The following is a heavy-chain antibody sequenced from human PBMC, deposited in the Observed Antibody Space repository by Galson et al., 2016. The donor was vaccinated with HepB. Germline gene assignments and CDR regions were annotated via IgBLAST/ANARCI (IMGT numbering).Heavy chain of an antibody. D-gene: IGHD2-21*01. V-gene: IGHV3-33*06. CDR1: GFTFSSYS. CDR3: GKGAYDSFTYYQQIYD. CDR2: IWFDGSNK. Sequence: SLRLSCAASGFTFSSYSMNWVRQAPGKGLGGGSDIWFDGSNKYDAGTVKGRFSICNGNSKNTLYLQMYRLRVDDTAVYYCGKGAYDSFTYYQQIYDWSHGTQVIVSS. J-gene: IGHJ4*01.